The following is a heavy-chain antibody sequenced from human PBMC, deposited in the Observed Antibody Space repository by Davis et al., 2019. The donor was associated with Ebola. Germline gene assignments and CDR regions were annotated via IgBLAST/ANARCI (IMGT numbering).Heavy chain of an antibody. Sequence: SETLSLTCTVSGGSISSYYWSWIRQPPGKGLEWIGYIYYSGSTYYNPSLKRRVTISVDTSKNQFSLRLSSVTAADTAVYHCARVSGSGYYPFDYWGQGILVTVSS. J-gene: IGHJ4*02. D-gene: IGHD3-22*01. CDR3: ARVSGSGYYPFDY. CDR2: IYYSGST. CDR1: GGSISSYY. V-gene: IGHV4-59*08.